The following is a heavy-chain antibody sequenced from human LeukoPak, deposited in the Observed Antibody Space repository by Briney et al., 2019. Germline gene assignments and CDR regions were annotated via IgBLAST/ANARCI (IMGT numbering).Heavy chain of an antibody. Sequence: PGGSLRLSCAVSGFTFSNYRMSWVRQAPGKGLEWVSYISSSGDTIYYADSVKGRFTISRDNAKNSLFLQMNNLSAEDTAVYYCAREDSNSPGDYWGQGTLVTVSS. CDR2: ISSSGDTI. V-gene: IGHV3-48*01. D-gene: IGHD6-6*01. CDR1: GFTFSNYR. CDR3: AREDSNSPGDY. J-gene: IGHJ4*02.